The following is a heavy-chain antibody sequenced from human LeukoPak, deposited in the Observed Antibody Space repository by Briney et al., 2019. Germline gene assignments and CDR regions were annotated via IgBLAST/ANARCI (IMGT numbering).Heavy chain of an antibody. CDR1: GFTFSSNA. CDR2: ISGSGGST. D-gene: IGHD2-2*01. J-gene: IGHJ4*02. Sequence: GGSLRLSCAASGFTFSSNAMTWVRQAPGKGLEWVSAISGSGGSTYYADSVKGRFTISRDNSKNTLYLQMNSLRAEDTAKYYCAKYSQLLSGYYFDSWGQGALVTVSA. CDR3: AKYSQLLSGYYFDS. V-gene: IGHV3-23*01.